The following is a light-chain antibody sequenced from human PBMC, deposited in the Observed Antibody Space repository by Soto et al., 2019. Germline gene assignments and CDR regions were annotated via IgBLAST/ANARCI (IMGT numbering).Light chain of an antibody. CDR2: GAS. CDR1: QSVSNNY. V-gene: IGKV3-20*01. CDR3: QQYGSSGT. Sequence: EILLTQSPGTLSLSPGERATLSCGASQSVSNNYLAWYQQKPCHAPRLLIYGASNRATGIPDRLSGSGSGTDFPLTISRMQPEDFAVYYCQQYGSSGTFGQGTKVDIK. J-gene: IGKJ1*01.